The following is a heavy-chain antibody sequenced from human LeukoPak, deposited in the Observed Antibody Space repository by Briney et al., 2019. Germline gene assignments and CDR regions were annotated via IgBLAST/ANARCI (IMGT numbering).Heavy chain of an antibody. Sequence: KFQGRVTITRDTSASTAYMELSSLRSEDTAVYYCARGPLGYGGKLRLLAFGYWGQGTLVTVSS. D-gene: IGHD4-23*01. CDR3: ARGPLGYGGKLRLLAFGY. J-gene: IGHJ4*02. V-gene: IGHV1-3*01.